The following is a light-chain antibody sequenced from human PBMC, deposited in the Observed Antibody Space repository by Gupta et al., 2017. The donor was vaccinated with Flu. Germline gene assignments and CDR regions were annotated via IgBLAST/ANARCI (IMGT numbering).Light chain of an antibody. CDR3: QQCDSTPYT. Sequence: PPAQAASVGDRVSVSGRASQSIRRYLNWYQQKPGKAPKLLIYAASTVESGVPSRFSGSGSGADFTLTIDRLQPEDFATYYCQQCDSTPYTFGQGTKVEIK. J-gene: IGKJ2*01. V-gene: IGKV1-39*01. CDR2: AAS. CDR1: QSIRRY.